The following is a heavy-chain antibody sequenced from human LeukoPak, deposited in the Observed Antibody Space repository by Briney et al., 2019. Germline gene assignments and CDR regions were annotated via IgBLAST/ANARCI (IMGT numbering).Heavy chain of an antibody. D-gene: IGHD2-21*02. V-gene: IGHV3-23*01. CDR2: ISGSGGST. CDR3: AKDIHIVVVTARDAFDI. CDR1: GFTFSSYA. J-gene: IGHJ3*02. Sequence: GGSLRLSCAASGFTFSSYAMSWVRQAPGKGLEWVSAISGSGGSTYYADSVKGRFTISRDNSKNTLYLQMNSLRAEDTAVYYCAKDIHIVVVTARDAFDIWRQGTMVTVSS.